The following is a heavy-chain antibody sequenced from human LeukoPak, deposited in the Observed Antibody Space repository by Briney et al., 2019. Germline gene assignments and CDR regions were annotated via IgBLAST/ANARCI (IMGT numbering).Heavy chain of an antibody. CDR3: AKDQELSGTYRLFAFDI. D-gene: IGHD1-26*01. J-gene: IGHJ3*02. V-gene: IGHV3-23*01. Sequence: GGSLRLSCAAPGFTFSSYGMSWVRQAPGKGLEWVSAISGSGGSTYYADSVKGRFTISRDSFKNTLYLQMNSLRAEDTAVYYCAKDQELSGTYRLFAFDIWGQGTMVTVSS. CDR1: GFTFSSYG. CDR2: ISGSGGST.